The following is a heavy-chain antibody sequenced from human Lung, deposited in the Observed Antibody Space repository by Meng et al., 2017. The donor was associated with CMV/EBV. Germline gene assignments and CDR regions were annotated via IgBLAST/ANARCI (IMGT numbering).Heavy chain of an antibody. V-gene: IGHV4-4*02. J-gene: IGHJ4*02. CDR3: ASFPPPGKQWLVTDY. CDR1: GGSISSSNW. CDR2: IYHSGST. Sequence: LRESGPGLVKPSGTLSLTCAVSGGSISSSNWWSWVRQPPGKGLEWIGEIYHSGSTNYNPSLKSRVTISVDKSKNQFSLKLSSVTAADTAVYYCASFPPPGKQWLVTDYWGQGTLVTVSS. D-gene: IGHD6-19*01.